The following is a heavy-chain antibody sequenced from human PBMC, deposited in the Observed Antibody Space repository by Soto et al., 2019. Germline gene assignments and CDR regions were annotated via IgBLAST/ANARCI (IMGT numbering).Heavy chain of an antibody. CDR2: INPNSGGT. Sequence: GASVKVSCKASGYTFTGYYMHWVRQAPGQGLEWMGWINPNSGGTNYAQKFQGRVTMTRDTSISTAYMELSRLRSDDTAVYYCARESSYYYDSSGYDYWGQGTLVTVSS. CDR1: GYTFTGYY. J-gene: IGHJ4*02. V-gene: IGHV1-2*02. D-gene: IGHD3-22*01. CDR3: ARESSYYYDSSGYDY.